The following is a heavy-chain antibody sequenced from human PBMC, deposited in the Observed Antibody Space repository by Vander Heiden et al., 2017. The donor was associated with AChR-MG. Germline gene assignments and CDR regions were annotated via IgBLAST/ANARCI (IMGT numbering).Heavy chain of an antibody. CDR1: GFPFSSYG. Sequence: QVQLVESGGGVVQPGRSLRLSCAASGFPFSSYGLHWVRQAPGKGLEWVAVIWYDGSNKYYADSVKGRFTISRDNSKNTLYLQMNSLRAEDTAVYYCARAGPWPQGSHYYYGMDVWGQGTTVTVSS. V-gene: IGHV3-33*01. D-gene: IGHD2-15*01. CDR3: ARAGPWPQGSHYYYGMDV. J-gene: IGHJ6*02. CDR2: IWYDGSNK.